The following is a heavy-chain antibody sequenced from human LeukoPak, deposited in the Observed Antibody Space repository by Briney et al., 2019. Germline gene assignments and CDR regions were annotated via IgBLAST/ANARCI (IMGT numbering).Heavy chain of an antibody. CDR3: ARLIAVAGADWYFDL. D-gene: IGHD6-19*01. CDR1: GGSLSSSGYY. Sequence: SETLSLTCTVSGGSLSSSGYYWGWVRQPPGKGLEWIGNIYYSGSTSYNPSLKSRVTISVDTPKNQCSLKLSSVTAADTAVYYCARLIAVAGADWYFDLWGRGTLVTVSS. V-gene: IGHV4-39*01. CDR2: IYYSGST. J-gene: IGHJ2*01.